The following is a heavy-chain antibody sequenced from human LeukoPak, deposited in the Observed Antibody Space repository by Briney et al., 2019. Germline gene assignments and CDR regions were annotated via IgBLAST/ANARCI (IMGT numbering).Heavy chain of an antibody. CDR3: TKDWYDILTGTFDY. J-gene: IGHJ4*02. CDR2: ISASGATT. Sequence: PGGSLRLSCAASGFTFRSYAMSWVRQAPGKGLEWVAAISASGATTKYADSVKGRFAFSRDNSKNMLYLQMNSLRAEDTAGYYCTKDWYDILTGTFDYWGQGTLVTVSA. D-gene: IGHD3-9*01. CDR1: GFTFRSYA. V-gene: IGHV3-23*01.